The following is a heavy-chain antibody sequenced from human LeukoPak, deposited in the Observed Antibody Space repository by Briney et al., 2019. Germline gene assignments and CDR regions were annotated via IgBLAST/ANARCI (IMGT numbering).Heavy chain of an antibody. Sequence: GGSLRLSCAASGFTLSSYEMNWVRQAPGKGLEWVSYISSSGSTIYYADSVKGRFTISRDNAKNSLYLQMNSLRAEDTAVYYCARDVGVPAASPLDYWGQGTLVTVSS. CDR2: ISSSGSTI. CDR1: GFTLSSYE. J-gene: IGHJ4*02. V-gene: IGHV3-48*03. D-gene: IGHD2-2*01. CDR3: ARDVGVPAASPLDY.